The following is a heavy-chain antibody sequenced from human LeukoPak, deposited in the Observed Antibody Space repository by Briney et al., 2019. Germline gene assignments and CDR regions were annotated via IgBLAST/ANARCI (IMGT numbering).Heavy chain of an antibody. Sequence: GGSLRLSCVVSGFSFSNYGMSWVRQAPGKGLEWVSAISGTGDSTYYADSVKGRFSISRDNSKNTLYLHMNSLRAGDTAVYYCTTRYYYDSSGLENWFDPWGQGTLVTVSS. V-gene: IGHV3-23*01. CDR2: ISGTGDST. CDR3: TTRYYYDSSGLENWFDP. D-gene: IGHD3-22*01. CDR1: GFSFSNYG. J-gene: IGHJ5*02.